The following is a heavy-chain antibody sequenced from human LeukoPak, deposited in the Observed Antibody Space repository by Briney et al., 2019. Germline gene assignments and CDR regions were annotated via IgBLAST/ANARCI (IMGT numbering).Heavy chain of an antibody. CDR3: ARVFGYCSGGSCDNYFDY. CDR2: IYYSGST. V-gene: IGHV4-59*01. D-gene: IGHD2-15*01. Sequence: NPSETLSLNCTVSGGSISSYYWSWIRQPPGKGLEWIGYIYYSGSTNYNPSLKSRVTISVDTSKNQFSLKLSSVTAADTAVYYCARVFGYCSGGSCDNYFDYWGQGTLVTVSS. CDR1: GGSISSYY. J-gene: IGHJ4*02.